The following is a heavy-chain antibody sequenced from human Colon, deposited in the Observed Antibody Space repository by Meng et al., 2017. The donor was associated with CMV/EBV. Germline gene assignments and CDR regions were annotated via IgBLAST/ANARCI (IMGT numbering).Heavy chain of an antibody. CDR2: IIHIFGTA. V-gene: IGHV1-69*12. D-gene: IGHD1-26*01. CDR3: ARDIDSAEGY. CDR1: GGTFSSYA. J-gene: IGHJ4*02. Sequence: QGEVGRSGAAVKEPGSSVKDCWKACGGTFSSYAISWVRQAPGQGLEWMGGIIHIFGTANYAQKFQVRVTITADESTSTAYMELSSLRSEDTAVYYCARDIDSAEGYWGQGTLVTVSS.